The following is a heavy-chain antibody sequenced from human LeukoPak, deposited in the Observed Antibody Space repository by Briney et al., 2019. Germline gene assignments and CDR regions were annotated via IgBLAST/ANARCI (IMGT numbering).Heavy chain of an antibody. CDR1: GFTFSSYT. D-gene: IGHD6-25*01. J-gene: IGHJ6*03. V-gene: IGHV3-48*01. CDR3: ARFAAGGSYYYYMDV. Sequence: HPGGFLRLSCAASGFTFSSYTMNWVRQPPGKGLEWVSNIGTSSTTIYYADSVKGRFTISRDNAKNSLYLQMNSLRADDTAVYYCARFAAGGSYYYYMDVWGKGTTVTVSS. CDR2: IGTSSTTI.